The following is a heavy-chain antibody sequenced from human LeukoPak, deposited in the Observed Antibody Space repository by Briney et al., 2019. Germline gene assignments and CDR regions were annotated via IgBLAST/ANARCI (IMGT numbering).Heavy chain of an antibody. CDR2: ISWNSGSI. V-gene: IGHV3-9*01. D-gene: IGHD6-13*01. J-gene: IGHJ3*02. Sequence: GGSLRLSCAASGFTFDDYAMHWVRQAPGKGLEWVSGISWNSGSIGYADSVKGRFTISRDNAKNSLYLQMNSLRAEDTALYYCAKTPRGSHGSPDAFDIWGQGTMVTVSS. CDR3: AKTPRGSHGSPDAFDI. CDR1: GFTFDDYA.